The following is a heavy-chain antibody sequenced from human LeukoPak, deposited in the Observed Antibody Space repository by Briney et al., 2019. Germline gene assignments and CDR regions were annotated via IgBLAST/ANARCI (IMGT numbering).Heavy chain of an antibody. Sequence: PGGSLRLSCAASGFTFSSYSMNWVRQAPGKGLEWVSSISSSSSYIYYADSVKGRFTISRDSAKNSLYLQMNSRRAEDTAVYYCASPQYSSSWYYFDYWGQGTLVTVSS. V-gene: IGHV3-21*01. CDR2: ISSSSSYI. CDR1: GFTFSSYS. J-gene: IGHJ4*02. CDR3: ASPQYSSSWYYFDY. D-gene: IGHD6-13*01.